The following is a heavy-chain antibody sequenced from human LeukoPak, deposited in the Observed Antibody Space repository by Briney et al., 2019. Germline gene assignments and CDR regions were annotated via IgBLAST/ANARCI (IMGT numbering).Heavy chain of an antibody. Sequence: PSETLSLTCTVSGGSISSSLWNWIRQSPGKGPEWIGYVYQSAIRYRGDSVKYHPSLKSRVTISVDTSKNQFSLKLSSVTAADTAVYYCARDHDSSGGWDAFDIWGQGTMVTVSS. V-gene: IGHV4-59*01. CDR3: ARDHDSSGGWDAFDI. CDR1: GGSISSSL. J-gene: IGHJ3*02. D-gene: IGHD3-22*01. CDR2: VYQSAIRYRGDSV.